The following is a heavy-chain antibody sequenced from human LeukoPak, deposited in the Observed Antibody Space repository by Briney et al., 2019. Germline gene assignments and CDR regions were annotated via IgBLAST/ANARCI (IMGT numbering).Heavy chain of an antibody. Sequence: GGSLRLSCVVSGIPFSDCYMNWIRQAPGKGLEWISYISSSSSYTDYADSVKGRFTISRDNAKSALYLQLNSLRLEDTAVYYCAAGTAADFWGQGTLVTVSS. CDR3: AAGTAADF. J-gene: IGHJ4*02. D-gene: IGHD6-13*01. CDR2: ISSSSSYT. CDR1: GIPFSDCY. V-gene: IGHV3-11*03.